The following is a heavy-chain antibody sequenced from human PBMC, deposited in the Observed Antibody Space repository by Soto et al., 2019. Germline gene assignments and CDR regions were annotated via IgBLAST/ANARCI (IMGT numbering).Heavy chain of an antibody. CDR3: ARVSAYGSGSYRWFDP. J-gene: IGHJ5*02. V-gene: IGHV4-59*12. D-gene: IGHD3-10*01. CDR1: GGSISSYY. Sequence: SETLSLTCTVSGGSISSYYWSWIRQPPGKGLEWIGDIYHSGSTYYNPSLKSRVTISVDRSKNQFSLKLSSVTAADTAVYYCARVSAYGSGSYRWFDPWGQGTLVTVSX. CDR2: IYHSGST.